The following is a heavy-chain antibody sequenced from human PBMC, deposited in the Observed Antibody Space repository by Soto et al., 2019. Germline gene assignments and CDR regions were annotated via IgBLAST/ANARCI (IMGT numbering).Heavy chain of an antibody. Sequence: VASVKVSCKVSGYTLTELSMHWVRQAPGEGLEWMGGFDPEDGETIYAQKFQGRVTMTEDTSTDTAYMELSSLRSEDTAVYYCATAPSHVAIAVAGYNWFDPWGQGTMVTVSS. D-gene: IGHD6-19*01. V-gene: IGHV1-24*01. J-gene: IGHJ5*02. CDR3: ATAPSHVAIAVAGYNWFDP. CDR2: FDPEDGET. CDR1: GYTLTELS.